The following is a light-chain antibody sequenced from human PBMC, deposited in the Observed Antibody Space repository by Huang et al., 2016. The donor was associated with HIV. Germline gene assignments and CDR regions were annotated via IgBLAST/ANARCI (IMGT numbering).Light chain of an antibody. Sequence: DIQMTQSPSSVSASVGDRVTITCRASQGIRNFLVWYQQKPGRAPTLLVYTASILENGVPSRFSGSGSGTEFSLTISSLQPEDFAVYFCQQYYSPPRTFGQGTKVEI. CDR2: TAS. CDR3: QQYYSPPRT. V-gene: IGKV1-NL1*01. CDR1: QGIRNF. J-gene: IGKJ1*01.